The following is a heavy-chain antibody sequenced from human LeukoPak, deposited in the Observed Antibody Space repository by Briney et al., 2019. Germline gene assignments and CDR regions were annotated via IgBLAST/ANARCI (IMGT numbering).Heavy chain of an antibody. CDR1: GGSFGGYY. CDR3: ARRKPPDAFDI. D-gene: IGHD1-14*01. CDR2: INHSGST. J-gene: IGHJ3*02. Sequence: SETLSLTCAVYGGSFGGYYWSWIRQPPGKGLEWIGEINHSGSTNYNPSLKSRVTISVDTSKNQFSLKLSSVTAADTAVYYCARRKPPDAFDIWGQGTMVTVSS. V-gene: IGHV4-34*01.